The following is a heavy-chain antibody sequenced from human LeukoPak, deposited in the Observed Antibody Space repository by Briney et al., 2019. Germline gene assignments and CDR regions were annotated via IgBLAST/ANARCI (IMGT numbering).Heavy chain of an antibody. CDR2: IYPGDSDT. D-gene: IGHD1-26*01. CDR1: GYRFTNNW. CDR3: ARYSGSYSKTFDS. J-gene: IGHJ4*02. V-gene: IGHV5-51*01. Sequence: GESLKISCKGSGYRFTNNWIGWVRQMPGKGLEWMGIIYPGDSDTRYSPSFQGQVTLSADKSISTAYLQWSSLKASDTAMYYCARYSGSYSKTFDSWGQGTLVTVSS.